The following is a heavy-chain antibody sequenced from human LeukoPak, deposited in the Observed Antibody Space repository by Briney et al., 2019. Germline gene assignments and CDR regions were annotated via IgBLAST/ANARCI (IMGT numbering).Heavy chain of an antibody. Sequence: GGSLRLPCAASGFTFSSYSMSWVRQAPGKGLEWVSTIRGNGRSTDYADSVKGRFTISRDNSKNTLYLEMNSLRAEDTAVYYCAKLTDSNGYQYFHHWGQGTLVTVSS. V-gene: IGHV3-23*01. CDR3: AKLTDSNGYQYFHH. CDR2: IRGNGRST. CDR1: GFTFSSYS. D-gene: IGHD3-22*01. J-gene: IGHJ1*01.